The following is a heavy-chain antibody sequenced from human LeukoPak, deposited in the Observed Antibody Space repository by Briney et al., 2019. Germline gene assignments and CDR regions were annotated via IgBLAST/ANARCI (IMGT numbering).Heavy chain of an antibody. V-gene: IGHV4-39*01. Sequence: SETLSLTCTVSGGSISSSSYYWGWIHQPPGKGLEWIGSIYYSGSTYYNPSLKSRVTISVDTSKNQFSLKLSSVTAADTAVYYCARRGSSGSGEVDYWGQGTLLTVSS. J-gene: IGHJ4*02. D-gene: IGHD6-19*01. CDR1: GGSISSSSYY. CDR2: IYYSGST. CDR3: ARRGSSGSGEVDY.